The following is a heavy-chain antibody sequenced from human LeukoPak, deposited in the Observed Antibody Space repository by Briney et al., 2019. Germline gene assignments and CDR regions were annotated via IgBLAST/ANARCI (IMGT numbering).Heavy chain of an antibody. CDR1: GGSISSGSYY. D-gene: IGHD3-22*01. Sequence: PSETLSLTCTVSGGSISSGSYYWSWIRQPPGKGLEWIGRIFTSGIISGNTNYNPSLESRVTMSVDASKNQFSLKLTSVTAADTAIYYCARDRYYYDTSAYYSAFETWGQGTMVTVFS. J-gene: IGHJ3*02. CDR3: ARDRYYYDTSAYYSAFET. CDR2: IFTSGIISGNT. V-gene: IGHV4-61*02.